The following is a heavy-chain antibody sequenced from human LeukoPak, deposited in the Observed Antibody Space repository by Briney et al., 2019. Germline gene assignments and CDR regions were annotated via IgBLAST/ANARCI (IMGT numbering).Heavy chain of an antibody. CDR2: IYHSGST. Sequence: PSETLSLTCTVSDYYISSGYYWGWIRQPPGKGLEWIGSIYHSGSTYYNPSLKSRVTISVDTSKNQFSLKLSSVTAADTAVYYCASAPYGDYAFDYWGQGALVTVSS. CDR3: ASAPYGDYAFDY. V-gene: IGHV4-38-2*02. J-gene: IGHJ4*02. CDR1: DYYISSGYY. D-gene: IGHD4-17*01.